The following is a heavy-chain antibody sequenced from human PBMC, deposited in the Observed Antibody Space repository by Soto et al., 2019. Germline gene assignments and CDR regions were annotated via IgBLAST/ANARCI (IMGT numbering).Heavy chain of an antibody. D-gene: IGHD2-2*01. CDR3: ASLEVEDIVVVPADRFDY. CDR1: GGTFSSYA. J-gene: IGHJ4*02. CDR2: IIPIFGTA. V-gene: IGHV1-69*13. Sequence: SVKVSCKASGGTFSSYAISWLRQAPGQGLEWMGGIIPIFGTANYAQKFQGRVTITADESTSTAYMELSSLRSEDTAVYYCASLEVEDIVVVPADRFDYWGQGTLVTVSS.